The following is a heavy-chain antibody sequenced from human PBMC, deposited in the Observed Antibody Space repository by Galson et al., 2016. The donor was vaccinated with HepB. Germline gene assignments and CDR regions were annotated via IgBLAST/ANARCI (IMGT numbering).Heavy chain of an antibody. CDR3: AKDRDYFRYHHNGMDV. CDR2: ISIFGGET. Sequence: SLRLSCAASGFSVTDYGMNWVRQAPGNGLEWVSGISIFGGETFYADSVKGRFTISRDKNENTVHLQMSSLRAEDTAIYYCAKDRDYFRYHHNGMDVWGQGTAVTVAS. J-gene: IGHJ6*02. D-gene: IGHD3-10*01. CDR1: GFSVTDYG. V-gene: IGHV3-23*01.